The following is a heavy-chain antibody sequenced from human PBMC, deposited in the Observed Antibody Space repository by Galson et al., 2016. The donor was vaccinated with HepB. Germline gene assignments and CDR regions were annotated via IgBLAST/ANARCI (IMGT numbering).Heavy chain of an antibody. D-gene: IGHD5-18*01. Sequence: ETLSLTCTVSGGSISSSSYYWGWIRQPPGKGLEWIGRIYYSGSTYYNPSLKSRVTISVDTSKNQFSLKLSPVTAADTAVYYCASHVGIQQWAPDEGFDPWGQGTLVTVSS. CDR2: IYYSGST. CDR1: GGSISSSSYY. J-gene: IGHJ5*02. V-gene: IGHV4-39*01. CDR3: ASHVGIQQWAPDEGFDP.